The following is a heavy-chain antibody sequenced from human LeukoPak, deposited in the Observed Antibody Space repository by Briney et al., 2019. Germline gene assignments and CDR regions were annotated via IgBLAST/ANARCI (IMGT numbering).Heavy chain of an antibody. J-gene: IGHJ6*02. Sequence: GGSLGLSCAASGFALSSHWMTWVRQVPGRGPEWVANVNRDGSETYYLDSVKGRFTISKDNAKNSLYLQMNSLRAEDTALYHCARNNGMDVWGQGTTVIVSS. CDR3: ARNNGMDV. CDR2: VNRDGSET. CDR1: GFALSSHW. V-gene: IGHV3-7*03.